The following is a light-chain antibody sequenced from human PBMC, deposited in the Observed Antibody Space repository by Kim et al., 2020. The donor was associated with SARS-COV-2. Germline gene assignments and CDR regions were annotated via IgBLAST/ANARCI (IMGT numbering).Light chain of an antibody. J-gene: IGLJ3*02. Sequence: GAGVLNSCSGSSSNIGGHTVNWYQQFPGTTPKLLIYSNNQRPSGVPDRFSGSKSGTSASLAISGLQSEDEADYYCTAWDGSLNGQVFGGGTQLTVL. CDR1: SSNIGGHT. CDR3: TAWDGSLNGQV. V-gene: IGLV1-44*01. CDR2: SNN.